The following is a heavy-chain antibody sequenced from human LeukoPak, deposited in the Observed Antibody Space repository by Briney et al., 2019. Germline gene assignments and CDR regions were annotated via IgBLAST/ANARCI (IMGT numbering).Heavy chain of an antibody. CDR2: ISGSGGRT. CDR3: ANDHGDYGGSFYGMDV. Sequence: GGSLRLSCAASGFTFSSYAMSWVRQAPGKGLEWVSAISGSGGRTYYADSVKGRFTISRDNSKNTLYLQMNSLRAEDTAVYYCANDHGDYGGSFYGMDVWGQGTTVTVSS. J-gene: IGHJ6*02. D-gene: IGHD4-23*01. V-gene: IGHV3-23*01. CDR1: GFTFSSYA.